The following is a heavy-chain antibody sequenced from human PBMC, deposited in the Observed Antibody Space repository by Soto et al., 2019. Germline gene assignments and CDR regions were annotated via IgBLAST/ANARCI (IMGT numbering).Heavy chain of an antibody. CDR3: ARSPSTEIFGVVTDYNWFDP. CDR1: GYTFTGYY. CDR2: INPNSGGT. D-gene: IGHD3-3*01. V-gene: IGHV1-2*04. J-gene: IGHJ5*02. Sequence: GASVKVSCKASGYTFTGYYMHWVRQAPGQGLEWMGWINPNSGGTNYAQKFQGWATMTRDTSISTAYMELSRLRSDDTAVYYCARSPSTEIFGVVTDYNWFDPWGQGTLVTVSS.